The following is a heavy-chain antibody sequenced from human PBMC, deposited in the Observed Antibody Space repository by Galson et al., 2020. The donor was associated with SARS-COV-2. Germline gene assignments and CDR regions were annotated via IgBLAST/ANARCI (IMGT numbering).Heavy chain of an antibody. Sequence: GGSLRLSCAASGFTFSSYSMNWVRQAPGKGLEWVSYISSTSTYISYADSVKGRFTISRDNAKNSLYLQMNSLTAGDTAVYYCARERPSGGRSEGDFDYWGQGTLVIVSS. V-gene: IGHV3-21*06. D-gene: IGHD1-26*01. CDR3: ARERPSGGRSEGDFDY. CDR2: ISSTSTYI. CDR1: GFTFSSYS. J-gene: IGHJ4*02.